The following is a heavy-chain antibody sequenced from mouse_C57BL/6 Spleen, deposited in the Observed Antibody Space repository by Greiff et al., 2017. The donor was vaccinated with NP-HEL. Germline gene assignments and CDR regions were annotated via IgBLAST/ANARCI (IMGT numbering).Heavy chain of an antibody. CDR1: GYTFTSYC. V-gene: IGHV1-64*01. CDR3: ARAVTFDY. J-gene: IGHJ2*01. D-gene: IGHD2-3*01. CDR2: IHPNSGST. Sequence: QVQLQQPGAELVKPGASVKLSCKASGYTFTSYCMHWVKQRPGQGLEWIGMIHPNSGSTNYNEKFTSKATLTVDKSSSTAYMQLSSLTSEDSAVYYCARAVTFDYWGQGTTLTVSS.